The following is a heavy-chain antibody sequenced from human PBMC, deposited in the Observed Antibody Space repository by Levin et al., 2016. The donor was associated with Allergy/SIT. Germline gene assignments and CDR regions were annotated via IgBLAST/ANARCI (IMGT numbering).Heavy chain of an antibody. CDR2: ISSSSSYT. J-gene: IGHJ6*02. CDR3: AREERELLYYGMDV. CDR1: GFTFSDYY. Sequence: GESLKISCAASGFTFSDYYMSWIRQAPGKGLEWVSYISSSSSYTNYADSVKGRFTISRDNAKNSLYLQMNSLRAEDTAVYYCAREERELLYYGMDVWGQGTTVTVSS. V-gene: IGHV3-11*06. D-gene: IGHD3-10*01.